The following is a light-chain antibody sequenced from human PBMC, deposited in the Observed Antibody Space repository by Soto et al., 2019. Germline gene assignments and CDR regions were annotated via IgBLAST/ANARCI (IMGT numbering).Light chain of an antibody. Sequence: EIVLMQSPGTLSLSPGERATLSCRASQSVSSSYLGWYQQKPGQAPRLLIYGASSRATGIPDRFSGSGSGTDFTLTISRLEPEDFAVYYCQQYGSSFSFTFGPGTKVDIK. V-gene: IGKV3-20*01. CDR3: QQYGSSFSFT. J-gene: IGKJ3*01. CDR1: QSVSSSY. CDR2: GAS.